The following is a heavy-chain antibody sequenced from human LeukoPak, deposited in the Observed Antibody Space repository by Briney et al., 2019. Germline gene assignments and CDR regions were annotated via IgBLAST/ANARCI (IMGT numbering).Heavy chain of an antibody. D-gene: IGHD5-18*01. CDR3: ASGYSYGYSGDY. J-gene: IGHJ4*02. CDR2: IIPIFGTA. V-gene: IGHV1-69*05. Sequence: SVKVSCKASGGTFSSYAISWVRQAPGQGLEWMGRIIPIFGTANYAQKFQGRVTITTDESTSTAYMELSSLRSEDTAVYYCASGYSYGYSGDYWGQGALVTVSS. CDR1: GGTFSSYA.